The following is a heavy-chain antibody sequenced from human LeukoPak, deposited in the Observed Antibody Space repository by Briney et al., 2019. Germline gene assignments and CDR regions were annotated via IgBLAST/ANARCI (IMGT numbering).Heavy chain of an antibody. CDR3: AGDGRGDYYYYYYYMDV. V-gene: IGHV1-18*01. CDR2: ISAYNGNT. CDR1: GYTFTSYG. J-gene: IGHJ6*03. Sequence: ASVKVSCKASGYTFTSYGITWVRQALGQGLEWMGWISAYNGNTNYAQKLQGRVTMTTDTSTSTAYMELRSLRSDDTAVYYCAGDGRGDYYYYYYYMDVWGKGTTVTISS. D-gene: IGHD2-21*02.